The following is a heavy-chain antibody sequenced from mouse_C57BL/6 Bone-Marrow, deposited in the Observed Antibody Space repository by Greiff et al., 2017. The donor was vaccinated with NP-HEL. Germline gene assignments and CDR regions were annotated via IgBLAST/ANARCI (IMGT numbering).Heavy chain of an antibody. CDR2: INYDGSST. J-gene: IGHJ4*01. D-gene: IGHD1-1*01. Sequence: EVKLVESEGGLVQPGSSMKLSCTASGFTFSDYYMAWVRQVPEKGLEWVANINYDGSSTYYLDSLKSRFIISRDNAKNILYLQMSSLKSEDTATYYCARDQGYGSSYSYAMDYWGQGTSVTVSS. V-gene: IGHV5-16*01. CDR1: GFTFSDYY. CDR3: ARDQGYGSSYSYAMDY.